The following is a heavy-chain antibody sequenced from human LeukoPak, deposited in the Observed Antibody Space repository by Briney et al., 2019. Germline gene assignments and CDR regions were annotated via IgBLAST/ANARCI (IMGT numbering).Heavy chain of an antibody. CDR1: GVTVSSNY. D-gene: IGHD6-19*01. CDR3: ARVWGIAVANDAFDI. Sequence: GGSLRLSCAGSGVTVSSNYMSWVRLAPGKGLEWVSVIYSGGSTYYADSVKGRFTISRDNSKNTLYPQMNSLRAEDTAVYYCARVWGIAVANDAFDIWGQGTMVTVSS. CDR2: IYSGGST. J-gene: IGHJ3*02. V-gene: IGHV3-53*01.